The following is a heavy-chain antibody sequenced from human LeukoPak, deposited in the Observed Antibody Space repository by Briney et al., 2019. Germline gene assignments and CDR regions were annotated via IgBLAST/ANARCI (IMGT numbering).Heavy chain of an antibody. CDR2: IYHSGST. V-gene: IGHV4-4*02. D-gene: IGHD3-10*01. CDR3: ARDSGYGPGSYYYYYYMDV. J-gene: IGHJ6*03. Sequence: SETLSLTCAVSGGSISSSNWWSWVRQPPGKGLEWIGEIYHSGSTNYNPSLKSRVTISVDKSKNQFSLKLSSVTAADAAVYYCARDSGYGPGSYYYYYYMDVWGKGTTVTISS. CDR1: GGSISSSNW.